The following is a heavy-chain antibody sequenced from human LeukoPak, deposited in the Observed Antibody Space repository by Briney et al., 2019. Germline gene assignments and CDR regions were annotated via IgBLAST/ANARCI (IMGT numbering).Heavy chain of an antibody. J-gene: IGHJ4*02. CDR2: IYYSGST. CDR3: TREENYGDYPRTVILDY. Sequence: SETLSLTCTVSGGSISSYYWSWIRQPPGKGLEWIGYIYYSGSTNYNPSLKSRVTMSIDTSKNQFSLNLISVTAADTAVYFCTREENYGDYPRTVILDYWGQGVLVTVSS. V-gene: IGHV4-59*12. CDR1: GGSISSYY. D-gene: IGHD4-17*01.